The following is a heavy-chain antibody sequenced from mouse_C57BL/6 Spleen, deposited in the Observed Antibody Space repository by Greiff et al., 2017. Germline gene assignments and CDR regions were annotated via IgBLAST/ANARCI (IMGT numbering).Heavy chain of an antibody. Sequence: EVQLQQSGPELVKPGASVKISCKASGYTFTDYYMNWVKQSHGKSLEWIGDINPNNGGTSYNQKFKGKATLTVDKSSSTAYMELRSLTSEDSAVYYCARWLITTVVAPYWYFDVWGTGTTVTVSS. CDR1: GYTFTDYY. V-gene: IGHV1-26*01. D-gene: IGHD1-1*01. J-gene: IGHJ1*03. CDR2: INPNNGGT. CDR3: ARWLITTVVAPYWYFDV.